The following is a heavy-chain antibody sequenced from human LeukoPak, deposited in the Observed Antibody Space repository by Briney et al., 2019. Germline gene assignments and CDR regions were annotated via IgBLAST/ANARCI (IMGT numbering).Heavy chain of an antibody. D-gene: IGHD2-15*01. CDR1: GFTFSSYA. V-gene: IGHV3-23*01. Sequence: GGSLRLSCAASGFTFSSYAMSWVRQAPGQRLEWVSAITGSGGSTYYADSVKGRFTISRDNSRNTLYLPMNSLGAEDTAVFYCAKAMRGSALVFDYWGQGTLVTVSS. CDR2: ITGSGGST. CDR3: AKAMRGSALVFDY. J-gene: IGHJ4*02.